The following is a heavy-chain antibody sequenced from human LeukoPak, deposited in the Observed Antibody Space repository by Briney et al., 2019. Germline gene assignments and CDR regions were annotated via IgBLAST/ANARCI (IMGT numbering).Heavy chain of an antibody. Sequence: SETLSLTCTVSGGSISSSSYYWGWIRQPPGKGLEWIGSIFYDGSTYYNPSLKSRATISVDTSKNQFSVNLGSVTAADTAVFYCARHKISHYVNGGQTDIWPDALDIWGQGTLVTVSS. V-gene: IGHV4-39*01. D-gene: IGHD3-10*02. CDR2: IFYDGST. J-gene: IGHJ3*02. CDR3: ARHKISHYVNGGQTDIWPDALDI. CDR1: GGSISSSSYY.